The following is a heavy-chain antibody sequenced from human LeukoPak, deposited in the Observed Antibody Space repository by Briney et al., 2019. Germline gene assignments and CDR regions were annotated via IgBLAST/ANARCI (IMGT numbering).Heavy chain of an antibody. J-gene: IGHJ4*02. CDR1: GFTFSNAW. Sequence: GGSLRLSCAASGFTFSNAWMSWVRPAPGKGLEWVGRIKSKTDGGTTDYAAPVKGRFTISRDDSKNTLYLQMNSLKTEDTAVYYCTTEVDYYDSSGRSDYWGQGTLVTVSS. CDR3: TTEVDYYDSSGRSDY. V-gene: IGHV3-15*01. CDR2: IKSKTDGGTT. D-gene: IGHD3-22*01.